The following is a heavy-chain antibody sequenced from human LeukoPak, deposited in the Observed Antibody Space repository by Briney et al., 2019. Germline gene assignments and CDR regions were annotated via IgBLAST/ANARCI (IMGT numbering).Heavy chain of an antibody. Sequence: ASVKVSCKASGYTFTSYGISWVRQAPGQGLEWMGWISAYNGNTNYAQKLQGRVTMTTDTSTSTAYMVLRSLRSDDTAVYYCARDPYYDFWSGYSSWFDPWGQGTLVTVSS. CDR1: GYTFTSYG. CDR3: ARDPYYDFWSGYSSWFDP. CDR2: ISAYNGNT. J-gene: IGHJ5*02. D-gene: IGHD3-3*01. V-gene: IGHV1-18*01.